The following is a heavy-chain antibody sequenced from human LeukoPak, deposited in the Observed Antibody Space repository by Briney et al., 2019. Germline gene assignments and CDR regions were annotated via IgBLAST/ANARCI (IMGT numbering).Heavy chain of an antibody. CDR1: GFTFSSYW. CDR2: IKKDGSEK. V-gene: IGHV3-7*01. CDR3: ARDLSGVTGYTYGRGIDY. J-gene: IGHJ4*02. D-gene: IGHD5-18*01. Sequence: GGSLRLSCAASGFTFSSYWMSWVRQAPGKGLEWVDNIKKDGSEKYYVDSVKGRFTISRDNAKTSLYLQMNSLRAEDTAVYYCARDLSGVTGYTYGRGIDYWGQGTLVTVSS.